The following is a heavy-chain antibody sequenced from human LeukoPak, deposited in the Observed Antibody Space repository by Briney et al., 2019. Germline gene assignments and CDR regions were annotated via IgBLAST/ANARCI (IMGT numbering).Heavy chain of an antibody. CDR1: GYTFTSYY. V-gene: IGHV1-46*01. J-gene: IGHJ4*02. D-gene: IGHD3-3*01. CDR3: ATQIFGMVRDLEY. CDR2: INPSGGST. Sequence: GASVKVSCKASGYTFTSYYMHWVRQAPGQGLEWMGIINPSGGSTSYAQRFQGRVTMTRDTSTSTVYMELSSLRSEDTAVYYCATQIFGMVRDLEYWGQGTLVTVSS.